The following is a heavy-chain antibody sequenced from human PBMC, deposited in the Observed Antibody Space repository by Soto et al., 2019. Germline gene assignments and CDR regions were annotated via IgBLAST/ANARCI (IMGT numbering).Heavy chain of an antibody. CDR1: GLTFSNYG. D-gene: IGHD2-8*01. V-gene: IGHV3-30*18. CDR2: ISYDGSHQ. Sequence: GGSLRLSCSASGLTFSNYGMHWVRQTPGKGLEWVAVISYDGSHQFYTDFVKGRFTISRDNSKNTLYLQMNSLKTEDTAMYYCAKDPKCCTIGSHFLDNWFDPWGQGTLVTVS. J-gene: IGHJ5*02. CDR3: AKDPKCCTIGSHFLDNWFDP.